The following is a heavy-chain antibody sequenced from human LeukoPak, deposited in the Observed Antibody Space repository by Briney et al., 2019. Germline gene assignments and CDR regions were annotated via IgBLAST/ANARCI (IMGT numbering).Heavy chain of an antibody. CDR1: GYIFTSYY. CDR3: ARDQSLYY. CDR2: INPSGGSI. V-gene: IGHV1-46*01. Sequence: ASVKVSCKASGYIFTSYYMYWVRQAPGQGLEWMGIINPSGGSIRYAQKFQGRVTMTRDTSTSTVYMELSSLRSEDTAVYYCARDQSLYYWGQGTLVTVSS. J-gene: IGHJ4*02.